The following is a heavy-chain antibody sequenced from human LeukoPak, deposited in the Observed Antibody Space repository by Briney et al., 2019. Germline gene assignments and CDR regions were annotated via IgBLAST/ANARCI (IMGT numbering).Heavy chain of an antibody. CDR1: GFTFNDHY. V-gene: IGHV3-72*01. CDR2: TRNKAHSYTT. J-gene: IGHJ4*02. Sequence: PGGSLRLSCAASGFTFNDHYMDLVRQAPGKGLEWVGRTRNKAHSYTTEYAASVKGRFTISRDDSKSSLYLQMNSLKTEDTAVYYCARGSTGWPGKRGDYWGQGTLVTVSS. CDR3: ARGSTGWPGKRGDY. D-gene: IGHD6-19*01.